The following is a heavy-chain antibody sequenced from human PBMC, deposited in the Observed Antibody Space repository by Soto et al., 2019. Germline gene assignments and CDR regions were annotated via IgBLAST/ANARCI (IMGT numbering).Heavy chain of an antibody. D-gene: IGHD3-16*01. CDR2: ISYDGDNE. J-gene: IGHJ5*02. CDR3: ARASYFSEKTAYYAKSYKWFDP. Sequence: GGSLRLSCAASGFTFSGSEMHWVRQAPGKGLEWVAFISYDGDNEYYAESVKGRFTVSRDNSRNMLHLQMDSLRPEDTAVYYCARASYFSEKTAYYAKSYKWFDPWGQGTLVTVSS. CDR1: GFTFSGSE. V-gene: IGHV3-30-3*01.